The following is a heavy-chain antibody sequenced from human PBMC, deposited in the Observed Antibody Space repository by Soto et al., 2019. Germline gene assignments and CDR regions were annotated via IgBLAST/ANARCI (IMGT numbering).Heavy chain of an antibody. CDR2: IYPGDSDT. D-gene: IGHD2-2*01. J-gene: IGHJ4*02. Sequence: PGESLKIACKGSGYSFTSYWIGWVRQMPGKGLEWMGIIYPGDSDTRYSPSFQGQVTISADKSISTAYLQWSSLKASDTAMSYCARLRRKGYSSSTRCPPPLSGGYWGQGTLVTVSS. V-gene: IGHV5-51*01. CDR1: GYSFTSYW. CDR3: ARLRRKGYSSSTRCPPPLSGGY.